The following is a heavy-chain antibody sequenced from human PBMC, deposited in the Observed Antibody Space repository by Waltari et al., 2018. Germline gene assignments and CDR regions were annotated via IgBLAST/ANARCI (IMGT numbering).Heavy chain of an antibody. V-gene: IGHV3-53*01. J-gene: IGHJ6*02. Sequence: EVQLVESGGGLIQPGGSLRLSCAASGFTVSRNYMSCVRQAPGKGLEWVSVIYSGGSTYYADSVKGRFTISRDNSKNTLYLQMNSLRAEDTAVYYCARGYSYGLGPYGMDVWGQGTTVTVSS. CDR3: ARGYSYGLGPYGMDV. D-gene: IGHD5-18*01. CDR2: IYSGGST. CDR1: GFTVSRNY.